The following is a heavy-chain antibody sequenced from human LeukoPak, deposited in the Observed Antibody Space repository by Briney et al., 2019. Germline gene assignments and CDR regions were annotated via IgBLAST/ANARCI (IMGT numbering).Heavy chain of an antibody. Sequence: PSETLSLTCTVSGGSISSGGYYWSWIRQHPGKGLEWIGYIYYSGSTYYNPSLKSRVTISVDTSKNQFSLKLSSVTAADTAVYYCARVVVVVAATRYYYYGMDVWGQGTTDTVSS. CDR2: IYYSGST. J-gene: IGHJ6*02. V-gene: IGHV4-31*03. CDR3: ARVVVVVAATRYYYYGMDV. D-gene: IGHD2-15*01. CDR1: GGSISSGGYY.